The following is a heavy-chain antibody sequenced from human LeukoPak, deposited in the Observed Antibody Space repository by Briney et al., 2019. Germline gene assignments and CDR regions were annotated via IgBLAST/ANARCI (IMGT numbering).Heavy chain of an antibody. V-gene: IGHV4-30-2*01. Sequence: PSQTLSLTCSVSGVSISSGGYSWSWIRQPPGKGLEWIAYIYHSGGTYYNPSLKSRVTISVDRSKNQFSLKLSSVTAADTAVYYCARDGRRTGDTMDVWGKGTTVTVSS. J-gene: IGHJ6*03. CDR1: GVSISSGGYS. CDR3: ARDGRRTGDTMDV. D-gene: IGHD3-10*01. CDR2: IYHSGGT.